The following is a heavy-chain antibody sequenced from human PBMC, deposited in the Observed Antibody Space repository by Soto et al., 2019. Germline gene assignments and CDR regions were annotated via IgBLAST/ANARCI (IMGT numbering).Heavy chain of an antibody. Sequence: GESLKISCQASGYSFTNVWIGWVRQMPGKGLEWMGIIFPRDSDTRYSPSFQGQVTISADKSIATAYLQWSSLKASDTAIYYCTRHPHNTSPAGFYYYGMDLWGQGTTVTVSS. J-gene: IGHJ6*02. CDR2: IFPRDSDT. V-gene: IGHV5-51*01. D-gene: IGHD3-10*01. CDR1: GYSFTNVW. CDR3: TRHPHNTSPAGFYYYGMDL.